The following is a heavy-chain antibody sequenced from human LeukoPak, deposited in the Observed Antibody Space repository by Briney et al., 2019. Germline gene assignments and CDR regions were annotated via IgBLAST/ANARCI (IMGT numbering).Heavy chain of an antibody. D-gene: IGHD6-19*01. CDR2: ISNSGGAT. CDR1: GFTFNTFT. Sequence: QPGGSLRLSCAASGFTFNTFTMNWVRQAPGKGLEWVSAISNSGGATYYADSVKGRFTISRHNSRNTLYLQMNSLRAEDTAVYYCAKDRGWLGRDFDYWGQGTLVTVSS. V-gene: IGHV3-23*01. J-gene: IGHJ4*02. CDR3: AKDRGWLGRDFDY.